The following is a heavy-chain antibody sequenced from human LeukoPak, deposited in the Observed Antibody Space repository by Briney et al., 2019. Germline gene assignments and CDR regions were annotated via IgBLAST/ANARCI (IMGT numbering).Heavy chain of an antibody. CDR2: ISGSGDST. CDR1: VYTFDNYS. D-gene: IGHD6-19*01. J-gene: IGHJ4*02. CDR3: ATSGWCQGIDY. Sequence: GGSLRLSCAASVYTFDNYSMSWVRQAPWKGLEWISSISGSGDSTYYADSVKGRFTISRDNSKNTLYLQMNSLRAEDTAVYYCATSGWCQGIDYWGQGTLVTVSS. V-gene: IGHV3-23*01.